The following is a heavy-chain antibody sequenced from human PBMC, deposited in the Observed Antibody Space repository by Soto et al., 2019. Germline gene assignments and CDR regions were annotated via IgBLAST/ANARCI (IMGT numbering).Heavy chain of an antibody. D-gene: IGHD2-2*01. J-gene: IGHJ4*02. CDR3: ARGGDIVVVPAAIAY. CDR1: GFTFSSYG. CDR2: IWYDGSNK. V-gene: IGHV3-33*01. Sequence: QVQLVESGGGVVQPGRSLRLSCAASGFTFSSYGMHWVRQAPGKGLEWVAVIWYDGSNKYYADSVKGRFTISRDNSKNTLYLQRNSLRAEDTAVYYCARGGDIVVVPAAIAYWGQGTLVTVSS.